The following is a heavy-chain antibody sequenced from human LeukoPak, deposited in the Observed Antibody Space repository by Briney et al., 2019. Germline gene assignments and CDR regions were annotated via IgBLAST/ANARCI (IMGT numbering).Heavy chain of an antibody. CDR2: INHSGST. CDR3: ARGQKDYCDSSGPSDY. J-gene: IGHJ4*02. CDR1: GGSFSGYY. D-gene: IGHD3-22*01. V-gene: IGHV4-34*01. Sequence: SETLSLACAVYGGSFSGYYWSWLRQPPGKGLEWIGEINHSGSTNYNPSLKCRVTISVDTSKNQFSLKLSSVTAADRAVYYCARGQKDYCDSSGPSDYWGQGTLVTVFS.